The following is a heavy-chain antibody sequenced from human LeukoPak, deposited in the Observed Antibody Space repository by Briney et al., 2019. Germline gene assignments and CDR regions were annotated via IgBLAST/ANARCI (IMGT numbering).Heavy chain of an antibody. Sequence: GASVKVSCKASGYTFTSYGISWVRQAPGQGLEWMGIINPSGGSTSYAQKFQGRVTMTRDTSTSTVYMELSSLRSEDTAVYYCARGVPLQWLAPLYYYYMDVWGKGTTVTISS. V-gene: IGHV1-46*01. J-gene: IGHJ6*03. CDR2: INPSGGST. D-gene: IGHD6-19*01. CDR3: ARGVPLQWLAPLYYYYMDV. CDR1: GYTFTSYG.